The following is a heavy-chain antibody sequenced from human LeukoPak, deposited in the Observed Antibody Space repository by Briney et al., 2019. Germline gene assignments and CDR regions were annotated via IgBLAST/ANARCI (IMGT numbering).Heavy chain of an antibody. D-gene: IGHD3-16*01. CDR2: ISSSSSYI. V-gene: IGHV3-21*01. Sequence: GGSLRLSCAASGFTFSSYSMNWVRQAPGKGLEGVSSISSSSSYIYYADSVKGRFTISRDNAKNSLYLQMNSLRAEDTAVYYCARDGEGGYYFDYWGQGTLVTVSS. CDR3: ARDGEGGYYFDY. CDR1: GFTFSSYS. J-gene: IGHJ4*02.